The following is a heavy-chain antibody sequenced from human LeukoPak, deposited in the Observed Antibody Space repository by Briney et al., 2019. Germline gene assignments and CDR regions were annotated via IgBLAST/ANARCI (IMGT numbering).Heavy chain of an antibody. CDR1: GFTFSSYW. D-gene: IGHD6-13*01. V-gene: IGHV3-74*01. J-gene: IGHJ6*02. Sequence: GGSLRLSCAACGFTFSSYWMHWVRQAPGKGLVWVSRINSDGSSTSYADSVKGRFTISRDNAKNTLYLQMNSLRAEDTAVYYCARFSSWYYYYYYGMDVWGQGTTVTVSS. CDR3: ARFSSWYYYYYYGMDV. CDR2: INSDGSST.